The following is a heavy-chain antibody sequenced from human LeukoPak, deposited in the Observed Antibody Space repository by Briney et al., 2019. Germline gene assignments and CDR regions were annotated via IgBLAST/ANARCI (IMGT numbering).Heavy chain of an antibody. CDR1: SGSFSGYY. Sequence: SETLSLTCAVYSGSFSGYYWSRIRQPPGKELEGIGEIHPRRSTNQNTPLKSRATTSVYPSKNQFALKLRSVTAADMAVYYCAREKIQLWRSPGAIDYWGQGTLVTVSS. J-gene: IGHJ4*02. V-gene: IGHV4-34*04. D-gene: IGHD5-18*01. CDR2: IHPRRST. CDR3: AREKIQLWRSPGAIDY.